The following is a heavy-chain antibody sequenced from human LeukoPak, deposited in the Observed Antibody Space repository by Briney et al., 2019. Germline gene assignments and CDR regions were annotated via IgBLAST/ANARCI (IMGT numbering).Heavy chain of an antibody. J-gene: IGHJ4*02. CDR1: GFTFGSYA. CDR2: ISGSGTT. CDR3: AKNKYGDYGEY. Sequence: GGSLRPSCAASGFTFGSYAMSWVRQAPGKGLEWVSAISGSGTTYYADSVKGRFTISRDNSKNTLYLQMNSLRAEDTAVYYCAKNKYGDYGEYWGQGTLVTVSS. D-gene: IGHD4-17*01. V-gene: IGHV3-23*01.